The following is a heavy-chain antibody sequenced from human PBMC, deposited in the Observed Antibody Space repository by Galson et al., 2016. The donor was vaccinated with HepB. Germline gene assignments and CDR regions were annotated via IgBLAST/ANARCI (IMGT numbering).Heavy chain of an antibody. CDR2: ISYDASSL. J-gene: IGHJ5*02. V-gene: IGHV3-30*03. CDR3: VVSVYYR. D-gene: IGHD3-22*01. CDR1: GFPFSAYG. Sequence: SLRLSCAASGFPFSAYGMSWVRQAPGKGLEWVSDISYDASSLHYADSVKGRFTVSRDNSGHTLYLQMNSLIPADTAVYYCVVSVYYRWGRGTLVTVSS.